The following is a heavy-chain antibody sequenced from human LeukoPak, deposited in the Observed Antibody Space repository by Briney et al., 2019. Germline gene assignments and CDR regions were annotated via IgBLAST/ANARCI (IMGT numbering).Heavy chain of an antibody. D-gene: IGHD4-17*01. V-gene: IGHV3-7*01. CDR1: GFTFSTYW. CDR3: AREEYGF. Sequence: GGSLRLSCVASGFTFSTYWMSWVRQAPGKGLEWVANIKQDGSESYYLDSVKGRFTISRDNAKNSLYLQMNSLRAEDTAVYYCAREEYGFWGQGTVVTVSS. J-gene: IGHJ4*02. CDR2: IKQDGSES.